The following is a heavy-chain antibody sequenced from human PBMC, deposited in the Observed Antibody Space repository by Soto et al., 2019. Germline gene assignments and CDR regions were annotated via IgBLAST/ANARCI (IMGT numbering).Heavy chain of an antibody. Sequence: GGSLRLSCAASGFTFSSYAMSWVRQAPGKGLEWVSAISGSGGSTYYADSVKGRFTISRDNSKNTLYLQMNSLRAEDTAVYYCAKDRVVLRFLEWLPDMDVWGKGTTVTVSS. D-gene: IGHD3-3*01. CDR3: AKDRVVLRFLEWLPDMDV. CDR1: GFTFSSYA. CDR2: ISGSGGST. J-gene: IGHJ6*03. V-gene: IGHV3-23*01.